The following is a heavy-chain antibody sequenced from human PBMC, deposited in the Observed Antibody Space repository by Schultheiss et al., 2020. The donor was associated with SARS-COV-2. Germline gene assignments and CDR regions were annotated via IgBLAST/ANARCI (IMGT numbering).Heavy chain of an antibody. D-gene: IGHD3-3*01. Sequence: SETLSLTCTVSGGSISSYYWSWIRQPPGKGLEWIGYIYYSGSTNYNPSLKSRVTISVDTSKNQFSLKLSSVTAADTAVYYCARTYYDFWSGPYGIDVWGQGTTVTVSS. CDR1: GGSISSYY. CDR2: IYYSGST. V-gene: IGHV4-59*01. J-gene: IGHJ6*02. CDR3: ARTYYDFWSGPYGIDV.